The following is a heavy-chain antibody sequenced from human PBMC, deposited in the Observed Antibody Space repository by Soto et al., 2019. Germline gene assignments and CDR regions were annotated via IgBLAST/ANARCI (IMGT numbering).Heavy chain of an antibody. Sequence: QGQLLQSGDEVKKPGASVRVSCRASGYDFTSYGISWVRQAPGQGLEWVSWISAYNGKRDTAQKFQGRVTMTLDTSTDTAHMELGDLTSADTAVYYCARGRIVASRHYAFEIWGQGTMVAVSS. V-gene: IGHV1-18*01. CDR3: ARGRIVASRHYAFEI. J-gene: IGHJ3*02. CDR1: GYDFTSYG. D-gene: IGHD2-21*01. CDR2: ISAYNGKR.